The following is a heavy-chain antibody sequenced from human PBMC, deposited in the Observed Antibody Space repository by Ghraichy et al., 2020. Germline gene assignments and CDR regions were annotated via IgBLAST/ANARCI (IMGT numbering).Heavy chain of an antibody. D-gene: IGHD4-17*01. Sequence: GGSLRLSCAASGFTFGTYAMSWVRQAPGKGLEWVSTISAGGGGTYYADSVKGRFTISRDNSKNTLYLQMNSLRAEDTAVYYCENYLQKYYGDFDYWGQGTLVTVSS. CDR3: ENYLQKYYGDFDY. J-gene: IGHJ4*02. V-gene: IGHV3-23*01. CDR2: ISAGGGGT. CDR1: GFTFGTYA.